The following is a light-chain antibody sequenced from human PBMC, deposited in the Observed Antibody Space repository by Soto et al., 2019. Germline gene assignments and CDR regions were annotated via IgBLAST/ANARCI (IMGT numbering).Light chain of an antibody. CDR2: GAS. CDR1: QSVSSD. V-gene: IGKV3-15*01. Sequence: EILITQSRATLSVSPGERATLCCRASQSVSSDLAWYHQKRGQAPRVLIYGASTRATGIPARFSGSGSGTEFALTINSLQSEDVAVYYCQQFNSWPRTFGQGTKVDIK. J-gene: IGKJ1*01. CDR3: QQFNSWPRT.